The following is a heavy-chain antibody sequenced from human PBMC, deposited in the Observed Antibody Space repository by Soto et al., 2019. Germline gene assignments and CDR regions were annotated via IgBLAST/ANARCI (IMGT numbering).Heavy chain of an antibody. CDR3: ARGDYDFWSGYYTYYYGMDV. Sequence: PSETLSLTCTVSGGSISSYYWSWIRQPPGKGLEWIGYIYYSGSTNYNPSLKSRVTISVDTSKNQFSLKLSSVTAADTAVYYCARGDYDFWSGYYTYYYGMDVWGQGTKVNAS. D-gene: IGHD3-3*01. J-gene: IGHJ6*02. CDR2: IYYSGST. CDR1: GGSISSYY. V-gene: IGHV4-59*01.